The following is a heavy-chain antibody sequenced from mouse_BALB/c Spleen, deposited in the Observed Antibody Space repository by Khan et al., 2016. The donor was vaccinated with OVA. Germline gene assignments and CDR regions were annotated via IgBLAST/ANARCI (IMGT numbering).Heavy chain of an antibody. Sequence: EVQLQESGPGLVKPSQSLSLTCTVTGYSITSGYGWNWIRQFPGNKLEWMDYISYSGSTNYNPPLKSRISITRDTSKNQFFLQLNSLTTEDTATYYCARTARIKYWGQGTTLTVSS. CDR2: ISYSGST. D-gene: IGHD1-2*01. V-gene: IGHV3-2*02. J-gene: IGHJ2*01. CDR3: ARTARIKY. CDR1: GYSITSGYG.